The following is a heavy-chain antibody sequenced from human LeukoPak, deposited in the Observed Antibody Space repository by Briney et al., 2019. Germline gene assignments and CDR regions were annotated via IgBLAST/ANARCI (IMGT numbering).Heavy chain of an antibody. CDR2: IISSSSTI. CDR3: ARDNGFWSGYYPDY. CDR1: GFTISSYS. Sequence: AGTLRLSCTASGFTISSYSMNWVRQAPGKGLEWISYIISSSSTIYYAASVKGRFTISRDNAKNSLYLQMNSLRAEDTAVYYCARDNGFWSGYYPDYWGQGTLVTVSS. V-gene: IGHV3-48*04. D-gene: IGHD3-3*01. J-gene: IGHJ4*02.